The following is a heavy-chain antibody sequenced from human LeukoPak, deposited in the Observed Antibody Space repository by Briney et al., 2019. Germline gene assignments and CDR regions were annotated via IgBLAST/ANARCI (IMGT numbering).Heavy chain of an antibody. J-gene: IGHJ4*02. CDR1: GLTFTNAW. CDR2: IVGSSST. V-gene: IGHV3-69-1*01. CDR3: ARIGAGSSRDY. Sequence: PGGSLRLSCVASGLTFTNAWMTWVRQAPGKGLEWVSSIVGSSSTYYADSLKGRFTISRDNAKNSLYLQMNSLRAEDTAVYYCARIGAGSSRDYWGQGTLVTVSS. D-gene: IGHD6-13*01.